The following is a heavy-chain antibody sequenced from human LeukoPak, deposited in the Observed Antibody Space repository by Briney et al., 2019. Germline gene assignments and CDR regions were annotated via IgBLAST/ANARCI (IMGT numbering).Heavy chain of an antibody. CDR3: ARVKEKTASTIPDYFQH. Sequence: ASVKVSCKASGGTFSSYAISWVRQAPGQGLDGVGWFGPDSGGTHFGKKFQGRVTLTRDTSISTVYMEVSRLSSDDTAVYYCARVKEKTASTIPDYFQHWGQGSLVTVSS. J-gene: IGHJ1*01. CDR1: GGTFSSYA. D-gene: IGHD5/OR15-5a*01. V-gene: IGHV1-2*02. CDR2: FGPDSGGT.